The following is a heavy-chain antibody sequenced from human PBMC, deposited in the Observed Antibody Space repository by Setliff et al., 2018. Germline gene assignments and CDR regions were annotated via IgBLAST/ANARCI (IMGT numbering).Heavy chain of an antibody. CDR1: GYTFRNYA. CDR2: ISVYNGDT. Sequence: GPVQVSCKASGYTFRNYAFAWVRQAPGQGLEWVGWISVYNGDTNYAQKFQGRVTLTTDTSTSTAYMELRSLTSDDSAFYYCARAPSVELVTIRTNSWFTYWGQGTLVTVSS. CDR3: ARAPSVELVTIRTNSWFTY. D-gene: IGHD5-18*01. J-gene: IGHJ4*02. V-gene: IGHV1-18*01.